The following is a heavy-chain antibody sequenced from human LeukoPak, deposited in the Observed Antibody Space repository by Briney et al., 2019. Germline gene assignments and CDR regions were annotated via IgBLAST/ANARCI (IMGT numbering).Heavy chain of an antibody. Sequence: GESLKISCKGSGYSFTSYWIGWVRQMPGKGLEWMGIIYPGDSDARYSPSFQGQVTISADKSISTAYLQWSSLKASDTAMYYCARDQLQKLGSYYYYYGMDVWGQGTTVTVSS. V-gene: IGHV5-51*01. D-gene: IGHD2-2*01. J-gene: IGHJ6*02. CDR2: IYPGDSDA. CDR1: GYSFTSYW. CDR3: ARDQLQKLGSYYYYYGMDV.